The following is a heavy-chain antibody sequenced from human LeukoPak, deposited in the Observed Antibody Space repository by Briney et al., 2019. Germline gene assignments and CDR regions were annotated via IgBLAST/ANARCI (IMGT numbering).Heavy chain of an antibody. J-gene: IGHJ4*02. CDR1: GYTFTSYG. CDR3: ARVTGNIVAVPAAYIPLFDY. D-gene: IGHD2-2*01. V-gene: IGHV1-18*01. Sequence: ASVKVSCKASGYTFTSYGISWVRQAPGQGLEWMGWISAYNGNTNYAQKLQGRVTMTTDTSTSTAYMELRSLRSDDTAVYYCARVTGNIVAVPAAYIPLFDYWGQGTLVTVSS. CDR2: ISAYNGNT.